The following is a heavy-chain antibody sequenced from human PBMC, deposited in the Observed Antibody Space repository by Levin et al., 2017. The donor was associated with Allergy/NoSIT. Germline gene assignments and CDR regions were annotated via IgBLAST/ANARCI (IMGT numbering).Heavy chain of an antibody. J-gene: IGHJ4*02. V-gene: IGHV3-11*05. CDR3: ARDILGSSPFDY. CDR2: ISSSSSYT. CDR1: GFTFSDYY. D-gene: IGHD6-19*01. Sequence: GESLKISCAASGFTFSDYYMSWIRQAPGKGLEWVSYISSSSSYTNYADSVKGRFTISRDNAKNSLYLQMNSLRAEDTAVYYCARDILGSSPFDYWGQGTLVTVSS.